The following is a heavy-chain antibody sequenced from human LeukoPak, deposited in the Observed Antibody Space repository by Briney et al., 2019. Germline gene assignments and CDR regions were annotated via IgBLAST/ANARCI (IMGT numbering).Heavy chain of an antibody. Sequence: GGSLRLSCAASGFTFSTYWMHWVRQAPGKGLVWVSSISSSSSYIYYADSVKGRFTISRDNAKNSLYLQMNSLRAEDTAVYYCAREAYYYYYMDVWGKGTTVTVSS. V-gene: IGHV3-21*01. CDR3: AREAYYYYYMDV. J-gene: IGHJ6*03. CDR2: ISSSSSYI. CDR1: GFTFSTYW.